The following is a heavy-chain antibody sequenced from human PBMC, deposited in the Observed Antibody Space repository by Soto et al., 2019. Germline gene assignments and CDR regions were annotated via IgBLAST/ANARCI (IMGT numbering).Heavy chain of an antibody. V-gene: IGHV3-23*01. J-gene: IGHJ3*02. CDR3: AKRFGGGYYSAFDI. D-gene: IGHD3-22*01. CDR2: LSGNGGDT. Sequence: EVLLLESGGGLVQPGGSLRLSCAASGFTFSTYAMTWVRQAPGKGLEWVSSLSGNGGDTYYADSVKGRFTISRDNSKNTLSLQMNSLRAEDTAVYYCAKRFGGGYYSAFDIWGQGTMVTVSS. CDR1: GFTFSTYA.